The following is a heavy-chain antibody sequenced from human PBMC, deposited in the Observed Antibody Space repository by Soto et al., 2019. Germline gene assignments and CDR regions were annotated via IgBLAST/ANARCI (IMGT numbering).Heavy chain of an antibody. CDR2: IIPIFGTA. CDR3: ARESRYCSARSCYFLPGIDY. CDR1: GGTFSSYA. J-gene: IGHJ4*02. Sequence: QVQLVQSGAEVKKPGSSVKVSCKASGGTFSSYAISWVRQAPGEGLEWMGGIIPIFGTATYAPKFQGRVTITADESTRTAHMELSSLRSEDTAVYYCARESRYCSARSCYFLPGIDYWGQGNLVTVSS. V-gene: IGHV1-69*12. D-gene: IGHD2-15*01.